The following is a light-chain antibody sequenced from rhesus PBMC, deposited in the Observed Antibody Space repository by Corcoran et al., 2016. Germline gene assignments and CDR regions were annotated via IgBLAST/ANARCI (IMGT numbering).Light chain of an antibody. J-gene: IGKJ3*01. CDR1: QGISSR. CDR3: QQYNSAPFT. V-gene: IGKV1-21*01. CDR2: KAS. Sequence: DIQMTQSPSSLSASVGDRVTITCRARQGISSRLAWYQQKPGKAPKLLIYKASSLHSGVPSRFSGSGSGTDFTLPIISLQPEDFATYYCQQYNSAPFTFGPGTKLDIQ.